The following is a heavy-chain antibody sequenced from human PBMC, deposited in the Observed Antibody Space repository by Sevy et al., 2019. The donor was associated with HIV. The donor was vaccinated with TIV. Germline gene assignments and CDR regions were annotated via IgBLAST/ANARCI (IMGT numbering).Heavy chain of an antibody. CDR1: GFTLSSRW. CDR3: VPSGGGHAGY. D-gene: IGHD2-15*01. J-gene: IGHJ4*02. V-gene: IGHV3-7*01. CDR2: IKQEGGEK. Sequence: GGSLRLSCAASGFTLSSRWMSWVRQAPGKGLEWVANIKQEGGEKYYVDSVKDRFTISRDNAKNSLYLQMNSLRAEDTAVYYCVPSGGGHAGYWGQGTLVTVSS.